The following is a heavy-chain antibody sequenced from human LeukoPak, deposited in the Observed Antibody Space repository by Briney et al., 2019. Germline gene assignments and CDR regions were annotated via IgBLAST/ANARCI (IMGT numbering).Heavy chain of an antibody. V-gene: IGHV4-34*01. CDR2: INHSGST. CDR3: ARHIEYSRLFDY. J-gene: IGHJ4*02. Sequence: PSETLSLTCAVYGGSFSGYYWSWIRQPPGKGLEWIGEINHSGSTNYNPSLKSRVTISVDTSKNQFSLNLSSVTAADTAVYYCARHIEYSRLFDYWGQGTLVTVSS. CDR1: GGSFSGYY. D-gene: IGHD6-6*01.